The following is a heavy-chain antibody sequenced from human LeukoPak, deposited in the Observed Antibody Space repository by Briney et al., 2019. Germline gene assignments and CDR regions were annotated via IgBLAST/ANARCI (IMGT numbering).Heavy chain of an antibody. CDR1: GFTFSSYA. J-gene: IGHJ4*02. V-gene: IGHV3-23*01. CDR2: ISGSGGST. D-gene: IGHD3-22*01. CDR3: AKKMYYYGSSGLFDY. Sequence: GGSLRLSCAASGFTFSSYAMSWVRQAPAKGLEWVSAISGSGGSTYYADSVKGRVTISRDNSKSTLYLHMNRLRAEDTAVYYSAKKMYYYGSSGLFDYGGQGTLVTVSS.